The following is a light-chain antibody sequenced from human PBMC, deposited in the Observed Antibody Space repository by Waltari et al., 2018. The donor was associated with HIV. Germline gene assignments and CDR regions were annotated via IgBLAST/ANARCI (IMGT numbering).Light chain of an antibody. V-gene: IGLV1-44*01. J-gene: IGLJ2*01. CDR2: RNN. CDR1: CSNLGSNT. Sequence: QSVLTQSPSASGTPGQRVTISCPGRCSNLGSNTVHWYQQVPGTAPKLLIYRNNRRPSGVPDRFSGSKSGASASLAISGLQSEDEADYYCAAWDDSLNGPVFGGGTRLTVL. CDR3: AAWDDSLNGPV.